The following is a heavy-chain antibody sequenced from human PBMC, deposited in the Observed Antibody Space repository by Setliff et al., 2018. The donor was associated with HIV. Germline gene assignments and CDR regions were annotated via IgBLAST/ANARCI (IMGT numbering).Heavy chain of an antibody. Sequence: SETLSLTCTVSGGSISRSSYFWTWIRQRPGQGLEWIGYIYYNGRVSYSEKTYCNPSLRSRLTLSVDTSKNQFSLTLSSVTAADTAVYYCARDGIYCSGGRCGEISDYWGQGTLVTVSS. CDR3: ARDGIYCSGGRCGEISDY. J-gene: IGHJ4*02. D-gene: IGHD2-15*01. V-gene: IGHV4-31*03. CDR1: GGSISRSSYF. CDR2: IYYNGRVSYSEKT.